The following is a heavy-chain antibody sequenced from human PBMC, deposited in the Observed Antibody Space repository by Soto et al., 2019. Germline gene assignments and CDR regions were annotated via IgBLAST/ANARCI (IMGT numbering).Heavy chain of an antibody. Sequence: EVQLAESGGGLVQPGGSRRLSCAASGFTFSSYWMTWVRQAPGKGLEWVAKIKEDGSEQNYVDSVKGRFTISRDNAKSSLYLQMNSLRVDDTAMYYCTRNQVKADYWGQGTLVTVSS. J-gene: IGHJ4*02. V-gene: IGHV3-7*01. CDR2: IKEDGSEQ. D-gene: IGHD3-10*01. CDR1: GFTFSSYW. CDR3: TRNQVKADY.